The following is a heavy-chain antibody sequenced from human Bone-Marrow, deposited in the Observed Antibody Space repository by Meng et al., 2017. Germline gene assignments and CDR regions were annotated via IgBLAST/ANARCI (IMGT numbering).Heavy chain of an antibody. CDR2: INAGNGQT. Sequence: QVQLVRSWAGVKKPGASVKLSCEAFGYSFTSYAIHWVRQAPGESLEWMGWINAGNGQTKYSERFQGRVAIARDTSANTAYMELSSLTSEDTAVYYCARGGIAAAAYSDHWGQGTLVTVSS. J-gene: IGHJ4*02. D-gene: IGHD6-13*01. V-gene: IGHV1-3*01. CDR3: ARGGIAAAAYSDH. CDR1: GYSFTSYA.